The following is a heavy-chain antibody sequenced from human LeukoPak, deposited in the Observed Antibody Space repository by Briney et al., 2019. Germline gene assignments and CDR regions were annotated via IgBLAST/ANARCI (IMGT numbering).Heavy chain of an antibody. V-gene: IGHV1-18*01. CDR2: ISAYNGNT. CDR1: GYTFTSYG. Sequence: ASVKVSCKASGYTFTSYGISWVRQAPGQGLEWMGWISAYNGNTNYAQKLQGRVTMTTDTSTSTAYMELSSLRSEDTAVHYCARDSLLRYYYGMDVWGQGTTVIVFS. CDR3: ARDSLLRYYYGMDV. J-gene: IGHJ6*02.